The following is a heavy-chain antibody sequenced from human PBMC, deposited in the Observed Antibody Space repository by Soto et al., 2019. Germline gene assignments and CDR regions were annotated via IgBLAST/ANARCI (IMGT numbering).Heavy chain of an antibody. CDR1: GYTFTGYY. Sequence: ASVKVSCKASGYTFTGYYMHWVRQAPGQGLEWMGWINPNSGGTNYAQKFQGRVTMTRDTSISTAYMELSRLRSDDTAVCYCASISLKIFGMDVWGQGTTVTVYS. CDR3: ASISLKIFGMDV. CDR2: INPNSGGT. V-gene: IGHV1-2*02. D-gene: IGHD3-9*01. J-gene: IGHJ6*02.